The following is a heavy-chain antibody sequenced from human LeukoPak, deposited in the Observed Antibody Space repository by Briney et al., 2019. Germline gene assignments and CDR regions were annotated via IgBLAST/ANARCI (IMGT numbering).Heavy chain of an antibody. J-gene: IGHJ4*02. CDR1: GGSISSSSSSYH. V-gene: IGHV4-39*01. CDR3: ASDNY. CDR2: LSYSGST. D-gene: IGHD3-9*01. Sequence: SETLSLTCTVFGGSISSSSSSYHWGWIRQPPGKGLEWIGSLSYSGSTYYNPSLQSRVTISVDTSKNQFSLKMYSVTAADTAVYYCASDNYWGQGTLVTVSS.